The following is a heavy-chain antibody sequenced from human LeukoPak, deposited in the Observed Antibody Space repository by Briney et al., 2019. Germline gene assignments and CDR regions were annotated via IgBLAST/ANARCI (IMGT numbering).Heavy chain of an antibody. J-gene: IGHJ3*02. CDR3: ARVISGYAFDI. V-gene: IGHV3-53*01. CDR2: IYSGGST. D-gene: IGHD3-22*01. CDR1: GFTVSSNS. Sequence: GGSLRLSCAASGFTVSSNSMSWVRKAPGKGLEWVSVIYSGGSTYYADSVKGRFTISRDNSKNTLYLQMNSLRAEDTAVYYCARVISGYAFDIWGQGTMVTVSS.